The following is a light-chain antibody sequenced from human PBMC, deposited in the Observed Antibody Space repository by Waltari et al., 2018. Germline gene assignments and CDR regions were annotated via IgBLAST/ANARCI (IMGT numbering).Light chain of an antibody. CDR1: QSVSSY. CDR3: QQYYVFPRT. Sequence: EIVLTQSPATLSLSPGERATLSCRASQSVSSYLAWYQQKPGQAPRLLIYDTSNRATGIPARFSGSGVLTEFTLTITNLQPEDVAVYYCQQYYVFPRTFGPGTKVTIK. J-gene: IGKJ1*01. CDR2: DTS. V-gene: IGKV3-11*01.